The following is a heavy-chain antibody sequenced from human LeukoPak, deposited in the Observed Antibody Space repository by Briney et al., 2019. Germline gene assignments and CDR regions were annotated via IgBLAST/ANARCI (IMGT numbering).Heavy chain of an antibody. V-gene: IGHV3-20*04. CDR3: AXGIRFLEWLSGFDY. D-gene: IGHD3-3*01. CDR2: INWNGGST. CDR1: GFTFDDYG. J-gene: IGHJ4*02. Sequence: GGSLRLSCAASGFTFDDYGMSWVRQVPGKGLEWVSGINWNGGSTGYADSVKGRFTISRDNAKNSLYLQMDSLRVEDTALYYCAXGIRFLEWLSGFDYWGXGTLVXXSS.